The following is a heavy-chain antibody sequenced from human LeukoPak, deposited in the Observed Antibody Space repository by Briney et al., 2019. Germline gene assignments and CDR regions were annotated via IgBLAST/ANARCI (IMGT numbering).Heavy chain of an antibody. Sequence: GESLKISCKGSGYSFTSYWIGWVRQMPGKGLEWMGIIYPGDSDTRYSPSFQGQVTISADKSISTAYLQWSSLEASDTAMYYCARCGMVRGVICAGVFDYWGQGTLVTVSS. V-gene: IGHV5-51*01. CDR1: GYSFTSYW. CDR3: ARCGMVRGVICAGVFDY. J-gene: IGHJ4*02. D-gene: IGHD3-10*01. CDR2: IYPGDSDT.